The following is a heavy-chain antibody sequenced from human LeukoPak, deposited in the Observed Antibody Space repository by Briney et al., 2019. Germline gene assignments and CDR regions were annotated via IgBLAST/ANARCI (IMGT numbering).Heavy chain of an antibody. Sequence: GGSLRLSCAASGFTFSSYAMSWVRQAPGKGLEWVSTINYNGGSTYYADSVKGRFTISRDNSKNTLSLQMNSLRAEDTAVYYCAKTPRYCSGGRCHGGYFDYWGQGTPVTVSS. D-gene: IGHD2-15*01. CDR3: AKTPRYCSGGRCHGGYFDY. CDR2: INYNGGST. J-gene: IGHJ4*02. V-gene: IGHV3-23*01. CDR1: GFTFSSYA.